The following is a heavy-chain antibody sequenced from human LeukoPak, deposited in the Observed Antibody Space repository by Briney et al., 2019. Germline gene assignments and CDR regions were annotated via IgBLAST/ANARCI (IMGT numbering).Heavy chain of an antibody. J-gene: IGHJ1*01. Sequence: GGSLRLSCAASGFTFSSYGMHWVRQAPGKGLEWVAFIRYDGSNKYYADSVKGRFTISRDNSKNTLYLQMNSLRAEDTAVYYCARGAYYYDSSPKYFQHWGQGTLVTVSS. CDR2: IRYDGSNK. CDR3: ARGAYYYDSSPKYFQH. CDR1: GFTFSSYG. V-gene: IGHV3-30*02. D-gene: IGHD3-22*01.